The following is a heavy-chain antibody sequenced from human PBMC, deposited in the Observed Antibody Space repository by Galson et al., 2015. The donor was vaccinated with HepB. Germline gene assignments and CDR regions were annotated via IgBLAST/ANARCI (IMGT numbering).Heavy chain of an antibody. CDR2: IYSGGST. J-gene: IGHJ6*03. CDR3: ASSMVQGVMEWGPYYYYYMDV. D-gene: IGHD3-10*01. Sequence: SLRLSCAASGFTVSSNYMSWVRQAPGKGLEWVSVIYSGGSTYYADSVKGRFTISRDNSKNTLYLQMNSLRAEDTAVYYCASSMVQGVMEWGPYYYYYMDVWGKGTTVTVSS. CDR1: GFTVSSNY. V-gene: IGHV3-53*01.